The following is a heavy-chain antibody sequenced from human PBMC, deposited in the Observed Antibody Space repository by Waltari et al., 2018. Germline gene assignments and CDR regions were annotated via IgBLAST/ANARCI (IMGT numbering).Heavy chain of an antibody. D-gene: IGHD4-17*01. CDR3: VGGDYGGWVY. CDR1: GFTFSSYA. Sequence: RLSCAASGFTFSSYAMHWVRQAPGKGLEWVAVISYDGSNKYYADSVKGRFTISRDNSKNTLYLQMNSLRAEDTAVYYCVGGDYGGWVYWGQGTLVTVSS. CDR2: ISYDGSNK. V-gene: IGHV3-30-3*01. J-gene: IGHJ4*02.